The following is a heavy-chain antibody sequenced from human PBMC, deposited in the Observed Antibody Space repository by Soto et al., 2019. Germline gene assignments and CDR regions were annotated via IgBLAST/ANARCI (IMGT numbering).Heavy chain of an antibody. Sequence: ASVKVSCKASGYTFTSYDINWVRQATGQGLEWMGWMNPNSGNTGYAQKFQGRVTMTRNTSISTAYMEPSSLRSEDTAVYYCAGGQNSYYYYYYGMDVWGQGTTVTVSS. CDR3: AGGQNSYYYYYYGMDV. V-gene: IGHV1-8*01. J-gene: IGHJ6*02. CDR2: MNPNSGNT. CDR1: GYTFTSYD. D-gene: IGHD6-6*01.